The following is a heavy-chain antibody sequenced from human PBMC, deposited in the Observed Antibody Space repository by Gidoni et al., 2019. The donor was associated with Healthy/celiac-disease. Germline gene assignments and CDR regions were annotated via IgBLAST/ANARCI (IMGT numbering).Heavy chain of an antibody. CDR1: GCTFSSYE. Sequence: EVQLVEPGGGLVQPGGSLRLSCAASGCTFSSYEMNWVRQAPGKGLEWVSYISSSGSPICYAASVTGRFPISRDNAKNSLYLQMNSLRAEDTAVYYGAKLYSGVGSSWPTSWGQGTLVTVSS. CDR3: AKLYSGVGSSWPTS. J-gene: IGHJ5*02. CDR2: ISSSGSPI. D-gene: IGHD6-13*01. V-gene: IGHV3-48*03.